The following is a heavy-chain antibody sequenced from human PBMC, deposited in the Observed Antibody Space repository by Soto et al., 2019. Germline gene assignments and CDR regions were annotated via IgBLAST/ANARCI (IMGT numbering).Heavy chain of an antibody. Sequence: SETLSLTCAVSGYSISSGYYWGWIRQPPGKGLEWIGSIYHSGSTYYNPSLKSRVTISVDTSKNQFSLKLSSVTAADTAVYYCARGTDYVWGSYRHTYGRHVFDIWGQGTMVIVSS. D-gene: IGHD3-16*02. CDR3: ARGTDYVWGSYRHTYGRHVFDI. CDR1: GYSISSGYY. V-gene: IGHV4-38-2*01. J-gene: IGHJ3*02. CDR2: IYHSGST.